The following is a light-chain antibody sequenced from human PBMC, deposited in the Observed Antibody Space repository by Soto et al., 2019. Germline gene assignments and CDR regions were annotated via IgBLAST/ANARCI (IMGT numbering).Light chain of an antibody. CDR3: QQFSSCTLT. CDR1: QTVRNNY. Sequence: EIVLTQSPGTLSLSPGERDTLSCRASQTVRNNYLAWYQQKPGQAPRLLIYDAFSRDTGIPDRFSGGGSGTEFTRTISRLEPEDFAVYYCQQFSSCTLTFGGGTKVDIK. J-gene: IGKJ4*01. V-gene: IGKV3-20*01. CDR2: DAF.